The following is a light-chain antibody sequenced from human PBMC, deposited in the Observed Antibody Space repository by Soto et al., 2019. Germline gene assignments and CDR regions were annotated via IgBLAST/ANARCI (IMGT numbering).Light chain of an antibody. Sequence: EIVMTQSPAPLSLSPVERATLSCRASQSVSSNLAWYQQKPGQAPRLLIYGASTRATGIPARFSGSGSGTEFTLTISSLQSEDFAVYYCQQDNNWPGAFGPGTKVDIK. J-gene: IGKJ3*01. CDR3: QQDNNWPGA. CDR2: GAS. V-gene: IGKV3-15*01. CDR1: QSVSSN.